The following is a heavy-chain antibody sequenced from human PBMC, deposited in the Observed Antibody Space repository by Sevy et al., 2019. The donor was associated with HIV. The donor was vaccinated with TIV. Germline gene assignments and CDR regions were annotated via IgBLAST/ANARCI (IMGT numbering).Heavy chain of an antibody. J-gene: IGHJ6*02. CDR2: MSPKSGST. CDR1: GDTFSTYD. D-gene: IGHD3-22*01. CDR3: ASGGSGDVWNYGYYDYGMDV. Sequence: ASVKVSCKASGDTFSTYDINWVRQAPGQGLEWMGWMSPKSGSTGCAQKFQGRLTMTRDTSINTAYMELSSLRSEDTAVYYWASGGSGDVWNYGYYDYGMDVWGQGTTVTVSS. V-gene: IGHV1-8*02.